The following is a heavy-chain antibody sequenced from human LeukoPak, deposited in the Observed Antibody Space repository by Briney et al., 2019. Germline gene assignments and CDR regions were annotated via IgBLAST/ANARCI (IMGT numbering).Heavy chain of an antibody. CDR3: AKVVGATTRGYFDY. D-gene: IGHD1-26*01. Sequence: GGSLRLSCAASGFTFDDHTMHWVRQAPGKGLEWVSLISWLGGNTYYADSVKGRFTISRDNRKNYLYLQMNSLRTEDTALYYCAKVVGATTRGYFDYWGQGTLVTVSS. J-gene: IGHJ4*02. CDR1: GFTFDDHT. V-gene: IGHV3-43*01. CDR2: ISWLGGNT.